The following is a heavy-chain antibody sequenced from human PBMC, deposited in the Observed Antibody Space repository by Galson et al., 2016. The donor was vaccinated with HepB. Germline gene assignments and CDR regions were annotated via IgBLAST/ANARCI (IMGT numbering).Heavy chain of an antibody. Sequence: QSGAEVKEPGESLRISCMGSGYSFSSYWITWVRQRPGKGLEWIGRVDPGDSYGNYSPSFQGHVTISADKSISTASLRWTNLKASDTAMYYCARHRGRHGYNDFDYWGQGTLVTVSS. CDR3: ARHRGRHGYNDFDY. J-gene: IGHJ4*02. CDR2: VDPGDSYG. CDR1: GYSFSSYW. D-gene: IGHD5-24*01. V-gene: IGHV5-10-1*01.